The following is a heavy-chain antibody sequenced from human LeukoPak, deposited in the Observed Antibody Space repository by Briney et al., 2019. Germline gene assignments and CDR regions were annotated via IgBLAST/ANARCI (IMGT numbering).Heavy chain of an antibody. V-gene: IGHV1-46*01. J-gene: IGHJ4*02. CDR1: GYTFTSYY. CDR2: INPSGGST. CDR3: ARSYDSSGYRGPAFDY. D-gene: IGHD3-22*01. Sequence: ASVKVSCKASGYTFTSYYMHWVRQAPGQGLEWMGIINPSGGSTSYAQKFQGRVTMTRDTSTSTVYMELSSPRSEDTAVYYCARSYDSSGYRGPAFDYWGQGTLVTVSS.